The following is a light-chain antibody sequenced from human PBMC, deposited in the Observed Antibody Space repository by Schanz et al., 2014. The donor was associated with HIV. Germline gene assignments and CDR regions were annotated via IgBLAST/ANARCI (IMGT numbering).Light chain of an antibody. CDR1: QTISNS. V-gene: IGKV1-5*03. J-gene: IGKJ1*01. CDR2: EAS. CDR3: QQYSIYSWT. Sequence: ILMTQSRSTLSASVGDRVTITCRASQTISNSLAWYQQKPGKAPELLIYEASNLESGVPSRFSGSGSGTEFTLTISNLQPEDFATYYCQQYSIYSWTFGQGTKVEI.